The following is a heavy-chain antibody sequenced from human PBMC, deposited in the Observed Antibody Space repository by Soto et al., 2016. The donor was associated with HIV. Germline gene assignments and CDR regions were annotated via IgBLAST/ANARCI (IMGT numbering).Heavy chain of an antibody. J-gene: IGHJ4*02. CDR2: MNPTSQNS. Sequence: QVQLVQSGAEVKKPGASVKVSCKTSGYIFNNYDINWVRQASGQGLEWMGWMNPTSQNSGSSQKFQGRVTMTTNTSINTAYLEMTGLSFDDTAVYYCARGLLYTAGYLIDFWGQGVLVTVSS. CDR3: ARGLLYTAGYLIDF. V-gene: IGHV1-8*02. CDR1: GYIFNNYD. D-gene: IGHD2-2*03.